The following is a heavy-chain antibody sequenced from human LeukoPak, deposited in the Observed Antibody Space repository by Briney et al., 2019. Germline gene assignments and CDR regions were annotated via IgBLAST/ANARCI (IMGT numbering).Heavy chain of an antibody. CDR1: AFSFARVS. J-gene: IGHJ4*02. CDR2: IVVGSGNT. V-gene: IGHV1-58*02. D-gene: IGHD3-3*01. Sequence: VKCACKASAFSFARVSMQWVRQARGKHLEWIGWIVVGSGNTNYAQKFQERVTITRDMSTSTAYMELSSLRSEDTAVYYCAAGRTFLDYWGQGTLVTVSS. CDR3: AAGRTFLDY.